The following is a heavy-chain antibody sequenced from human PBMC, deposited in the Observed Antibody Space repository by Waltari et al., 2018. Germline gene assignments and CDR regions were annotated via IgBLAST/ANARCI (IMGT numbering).Heavy chain of an antibody. D-gene: IGHD2-15*01. CDR1: GFTFSTSW. CDR3: ATWKFCTGGSCYGWGY. J-gene: IGHJ4*02. CDR2: INADGRST. V-gene: IGHV3-74*01. Sequence: EVQLVESGGGLVQPGGSLRLSCAASGFTFSTSWIHWVRQDPGKGLVWVSRINADGRSTGYADSVKGRFTISRDNAKNTVYLQMNSLRADDSAVYYCATWKFCTGGSCYGWGYWGQGTLVTVSS.